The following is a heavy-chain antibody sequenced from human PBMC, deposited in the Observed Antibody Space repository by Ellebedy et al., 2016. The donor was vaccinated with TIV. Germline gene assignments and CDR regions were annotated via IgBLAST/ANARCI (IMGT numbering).Heavy chain of an antibody. CDR3: AREIALVRGVINPLDY. CDR2: TFYRSKWYN. CDR1: GDSVSGNSVA. Sequence: LRLSXAISGDSVSGNSVAWSWIRQSPLRGLEWLGRTFYRSKWYNDYAVSVQGRITINPDTSKNQFSLQLNSVTPEDTAVYYCAREIALVRGVINPLDYWGQGTLVTVSS. D-gene: IGHD3-10*01. J-gene: IGHJ4*02. V-gene: IGHV6-1*01.